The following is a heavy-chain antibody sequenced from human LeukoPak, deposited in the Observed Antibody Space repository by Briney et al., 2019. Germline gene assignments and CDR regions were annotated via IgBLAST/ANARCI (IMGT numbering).Heavy chain of an antibody. CDR3: ARVGELGYCSSTSCYMGYGY. CDR1: GFTFSSYW. J-gene: IGHJ4*02. CDR2: INSDGSST. D-gene: IGHD2-2*02. V-gene: IGHV3-74*01. Sequence: GGSLRLSCAASGFTFSSYWMHWVRQAPGKGLVWVSRINSDGSSTSYADSVKGRFTISRDNAKNTLYLQINSLRAEDTAAYYCARVGELGYCSSTSCYMGYGYWGQGTLVTVSS.